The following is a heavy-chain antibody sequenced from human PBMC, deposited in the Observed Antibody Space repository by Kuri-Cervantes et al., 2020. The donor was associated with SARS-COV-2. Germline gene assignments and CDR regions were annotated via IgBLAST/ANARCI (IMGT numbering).Heavy chain of an antibody. CDR2: IIPIFGTA. Sequence: SSVKVSCKASGGTFSSYAISWVRQAPGQGLEWMGGIIPIFGTANYAQKFQGRVTITADKSTSTAYMELSSLRSEDTAVYYCASRILKRPHPPKTTVTVPGMDVWGQGTTVTVSS. CDR1: GGTFSSYA. CDR3: ASRILKRPHPPKTTVTVPGMDV. J-gene: IGHJ6*02. V-gene: IGHV1-69*06. D-gene: IGHD4-11*01.